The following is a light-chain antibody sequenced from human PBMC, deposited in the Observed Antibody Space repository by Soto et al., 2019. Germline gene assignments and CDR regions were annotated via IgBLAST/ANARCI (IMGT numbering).Light chain of an antibody. CDR3: SSYTGSSAPVV. CDR2: DVS. CDR1: SSDVGGYNY. V-gene: IGLV2-14*01. J-gene: IGLJ2*01. Sequence: QSVLTQPASVSGSPGQSITISCTGSSSDVGGYNYVSWYQQSPGKAPKLIIYDVSNRPSGVSNRFSGSKSDNTASLIISGLQAEDEADYYCSSYTGSSAPVVFGGGTQLTVL.